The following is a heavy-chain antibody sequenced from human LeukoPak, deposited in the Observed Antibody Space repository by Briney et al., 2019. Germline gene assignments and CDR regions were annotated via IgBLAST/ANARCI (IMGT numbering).Heavy chain of an antibody. CDR2: FDPEDGET. CDR1: GYTLTELS. Sequence: ASVKVSCKVSGYTLTELSMRWVRQAPGKGLEWMGGFDPEDGETIYAQKFQGRVTMTEDTSTDTAYMELSSLRSEDTAVYYCATVFFAAAHHYYFDYWGQGTLVTVSS. V-gene: IGHV1-24*01. J-gene: IGHJ4*02. CDR3: ATVFFAAAHHYYFDY. D-gene: IGHD6-13*01.